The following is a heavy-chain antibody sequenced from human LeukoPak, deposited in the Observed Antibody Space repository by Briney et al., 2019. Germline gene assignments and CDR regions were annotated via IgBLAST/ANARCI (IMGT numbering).Heavy chain of an antibody. V-gene: IGHV3-74*01. J-gene: IGHJ4*02. CDR1: GFTFSSYW. Sequence: GGSLRLSCAASGFTFSSYWMHWVRQVPGKGLVWVSRMNGDGCSAYTDSVKGRFTISRDNAKNTLYLQMNSLRAEDTAVYYCAREDGAAAGYFDFWGQGTLVTVSS. CDR3: AREDGAAAGYFDF. D-gene: IGHD6-13*01. CDR2: MNGDGCSA.